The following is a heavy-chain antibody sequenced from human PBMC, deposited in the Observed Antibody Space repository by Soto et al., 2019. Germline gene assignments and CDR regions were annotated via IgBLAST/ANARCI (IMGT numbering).Heavy chain of an antibody. CDR3: ARSSSGRKYGMDV. Sequence: GASVKVSFQASGGTFSSYAISWVRQAPGQGLEWMGGIIPIFGTANYAQKFQGRVTITADESTSTAYMELSSLRSEDTAVYYCARSSSGRKYGMDVWGQGTTVTVSS. CDR2: IIPIFGTA. CDR1: GGTFSSYA. J-gene: IGHJ6*02. V-gene: IGHV1-69*13.